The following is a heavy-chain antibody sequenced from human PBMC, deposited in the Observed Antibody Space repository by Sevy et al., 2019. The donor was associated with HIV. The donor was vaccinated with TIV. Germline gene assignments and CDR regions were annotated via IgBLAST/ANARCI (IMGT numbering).Heavy chain of an antibody. J-gene: IGHJ6*02. D-gene: IGHD6-13*01. Sequence: GGSLRLSCAASGFTVSSDYMTWVRQAPGKGLEWVSVIYSGGTTYYADSVKGRFTISRDNSKNTGYRQMNSLRAEDTAVYYCARESSSTWQAGYYGMAVWGQGTTVTVSS. CDR1: GFTVSSDY. CDR3: ARESSSTWQAGYYGMAV. V-gene: IGHV3-66*01. CDR2: IYSGGTT.